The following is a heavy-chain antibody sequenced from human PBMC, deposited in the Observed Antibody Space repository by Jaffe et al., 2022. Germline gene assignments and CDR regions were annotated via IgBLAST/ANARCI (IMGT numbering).Heavy chain of an antibody. CDR2: ISSSSSYI. CDR1: GFTFSSYS. D-gene: IGHD1-20*01. CDR3: ARDSHYNWNMDYYYYMDV. V-gene: IGHV3-21*01. Sequence: EVQLVESGGGLVKPGGSLRLSCAASGFTFSSYSMNWVRQAPGKGLEWVSSISSSSSYIYYADSVKGRFTISRDNAKNSLYLQMNSLRAEDTAVYYCARDSHYNWNMDYYYYMDVWGKGTTVTVSS. J-gene: IGHJ6*03.